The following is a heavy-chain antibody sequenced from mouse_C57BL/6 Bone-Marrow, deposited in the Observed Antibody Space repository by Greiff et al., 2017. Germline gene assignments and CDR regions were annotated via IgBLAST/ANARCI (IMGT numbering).Heavy chain of an antibody. D-gene: IGHD2-2*01. J-gene: IGHJ4*01. CDR2: IDPSDSYT. Sequence: QVQLQQPGAELVMPGASVKLSCKASGSTFTSYWMHWVKQRPGQGLEWIGEIDPSDSYTNYNQKFKGKSTLTVDKSSSTAYMQLSSLTSEDSAVYYCARGGYYYAMDYRGQGTSVTVAS. CDR3: ARGGYYYAMDY. CDR1: GSTFTSYW. V-gene: IGHV1-69*01.